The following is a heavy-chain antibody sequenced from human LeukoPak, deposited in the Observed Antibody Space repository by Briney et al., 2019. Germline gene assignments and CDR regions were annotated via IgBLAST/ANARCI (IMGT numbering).Heavy chain of an antibody. CDR2: IYYSGST. Sequence: PSETLSPTCTVSGGSISSYYWSWIRQPPGKGLEWIGYIYYSGSTNYNPSLKSRVTISVDTSKNQFSLKLSSVTAADTAVYYCARLRCSSTCCYTGWFDPWGQGTLVTVSS. J-gene: IGHJ5*02. CDR1: GGSISSYY. D-gene: IGHD2-2*02. V-gene: IGHV4-59*08. CDR3: ARLRCSSTCCYTGWFDP.